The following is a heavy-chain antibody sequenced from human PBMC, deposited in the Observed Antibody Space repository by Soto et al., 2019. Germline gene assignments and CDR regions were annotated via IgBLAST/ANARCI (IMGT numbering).Heavy chain of an antibody. Sequence: QVQLVQSGPEDKKPGASVKISCEASGYTFTTFAMHWVRQAPGQRLEWMGWINAASGDTESSQTFQGRVTFTANTSASTAYWELSGLRSEDTAVYYCARDDCGGGTCYPPTGAFDIWGQGTMVTASS. CDR3: ARDDCGGGTCYPPTGAFDI. V-gene: IGHV1-3*05. D-gene: IGHD2-15*01. CDR2: INAASGDT. J-gene: IGHJ3*02. CDR1: GYTFTTFA.